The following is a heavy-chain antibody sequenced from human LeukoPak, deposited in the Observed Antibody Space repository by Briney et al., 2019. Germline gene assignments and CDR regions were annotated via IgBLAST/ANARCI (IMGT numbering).Heavy chain of an antibody. CDR3: ARDINWNDQGTFDY. J-gene: IGHJ4*02. V-gene: IGHV3-21*01. Sequence: PGGSLRLSCAASGFTFSSYSMNWVRQAPGKGLEWVSSISSSSSSYIYYADSVKGRFTISRDNAKNSLYLQMNSLRAEDTAVYYCARDINWNDQGTFDYWGQGTLVTVSS. CDR1: GFTFSSYS. CDR2: ISSSSSSYI. D-gene: IGHD1-1*01.